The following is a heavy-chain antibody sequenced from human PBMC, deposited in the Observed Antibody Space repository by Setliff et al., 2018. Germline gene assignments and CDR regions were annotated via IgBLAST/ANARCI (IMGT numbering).Heavy chain of an antibody. CDR3: RYWSGYYNNDY. Sequence: PSETLSLTCTISGGSFSNYYWGWIRQSPGKGLEWIGEINDSGTTNYSPSLKSRVTISLDASTNQFSLKLRSVSAADTAVYYCRYWSGYYNNDYWGQGTLVTVSS. D-gene: IGHD3-3*01. J-gene: IGHJ4*02. V-gene: IGHV4-34*01. CDR2: INDSGTT. CDR1: GGSFSNYY.